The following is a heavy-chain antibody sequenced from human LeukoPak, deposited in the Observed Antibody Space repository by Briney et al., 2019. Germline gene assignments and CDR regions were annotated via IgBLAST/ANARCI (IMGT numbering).Heavy chain of an antibody. Sequence: GGSLRLSCAASGFTFSSYAMSWVRQAPGKGLEWVSGITGRSSSTYYADSVKGRFTISRDNSKNTLYLQMNSLRAEDTAVYYCAKTVVVTANPRAFDIWGQGTMVTVSS. CDR3: AKTVVVTANPRAFDI. D-gene: IGHD2-21*02. CDR1: GFTFSSYA. V-gene: IGHV3-23*01. CDR2: ITGRSSST. J-gene: IGHJ3*02.